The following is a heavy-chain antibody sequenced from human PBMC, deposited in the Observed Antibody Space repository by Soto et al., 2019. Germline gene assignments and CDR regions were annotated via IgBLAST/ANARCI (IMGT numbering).Heavy chain of an antibody. CDR2: INHSGST. CDR3: ARTAVNPKGAVYYYYGMDV. Sequence: PSETLSRTYAVYGGSFSGYYWSGIRHPPGKGLEWIWEINHSGSTNYNPSLKSRVTISVDTSKNQFSLKLSSVTAADTAVYYCARTAVNPKGAVYYYYGMDVWGQGTTVTVSS. V-gene: IGHV4-34*01. CDR1: GGSFSGYY. J-gene: IGHJ6*02. D-gene: IGHD2-21*02.